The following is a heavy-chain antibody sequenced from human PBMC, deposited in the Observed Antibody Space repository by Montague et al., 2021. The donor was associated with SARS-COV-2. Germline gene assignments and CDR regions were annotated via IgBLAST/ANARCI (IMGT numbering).Heavy chain of an antibody. D-gene: IGHD6-19*01. CDR1: GDSVSSNSAA. CDR3: ALAVAGRGGYDY. J-gene: IGHJ4*02. Sequence: CATSGDSVSSNSAAWNWIRQSPSRGLEWLGRTYYRSKWYYEYAVSLKSRITINPDTSKNQFSLQVKSMTPEDTAVYYCALAVAGRGGYDYWGQGTLVTVSS. CDR2: TYYRSKWYY. V-gene: IGHV6-1*01.